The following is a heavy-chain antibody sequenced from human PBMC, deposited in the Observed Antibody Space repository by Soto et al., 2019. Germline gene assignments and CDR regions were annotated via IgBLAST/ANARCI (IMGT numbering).Heavy chain of an antibody. J-gene: IGHJ4*02. CDR2: ISAYNGNT. D-gene: IGHD3-10*01. CDR1: GYTFTRDG. Sequence: ASVKVSCKASGYTFTRDGISWVRQAPGQGLEWMGWISAYNGNTNYAQKLQGRVTMTTDTSTSTAYMELRSLRSDDTAVYYCARADLITMVRGVIIRNFDYWGQGTLVTVSS. CDR3: ARADLITMVRGVIIRNFDY. V-gene: IGHV1-18*01.